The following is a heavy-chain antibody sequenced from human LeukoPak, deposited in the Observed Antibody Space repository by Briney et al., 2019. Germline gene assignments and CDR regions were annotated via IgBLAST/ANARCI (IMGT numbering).Heavy chain of an antibody. V-gene: IGHV3-23*01. CDR3: AKSSSSWYRFDY. J-gene: IGHJ4*02. CDR2: ISGSGGST. D-gene: IGHD6-13*01. CDR1: GFTFSSYA. Sequence: PGGSLGLSCAASGFTFSSYAMSWVRQAPGKGLEWVSAISGSGGSTYYADSVKGRFTISRDNSKNTLYLQMNSLRAEDTAVYYCAKSSSSWYRFDYWGQGTLVTVSS.